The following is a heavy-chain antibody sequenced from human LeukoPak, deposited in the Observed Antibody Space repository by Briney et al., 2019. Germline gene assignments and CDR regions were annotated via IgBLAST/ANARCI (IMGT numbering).Heavy chain of an antibody. CDR2: ISGSGGST. D-gene: IGHD3-22*01. J-gene: IGHJ6*02. V-gene: IGHV3-23*01. CDR3: ARDLRAVYYYDPEYYGMDV. Sequence: GGSLRLSCAASGFTFSSYAMSWVRQAPGKGLEWVSAISGSGGSTYYADSVKGRFTISRDNAKNSLYLQMNSLRAEDTAVYYCARDLRAVYYYDPEYYGMDVWGQGTTVTVSS. CDR1: GFTFSSYA.